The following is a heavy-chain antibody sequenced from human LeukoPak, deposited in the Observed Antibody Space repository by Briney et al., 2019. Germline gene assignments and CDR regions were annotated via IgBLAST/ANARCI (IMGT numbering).Heavy chain of an antibody. CDR1: GGSISSGSYY. CDR2: IYTSGST. J-gene: IGHJ4*02. CDR3: ARDSLAYVTDC. D-gene: IGHD2-21*01. Sequence: PSQTLSLTCTVSGGSISSGSYYWSWIRQPAGKGLEWIGRIYTSGSTNYNPSLKSRVAISVDTSKNQFSLKLSSVTAADTAVYYCARDSLAYVTDCWGQGTLVTVSS. V-gene: IGHV4-61*02.